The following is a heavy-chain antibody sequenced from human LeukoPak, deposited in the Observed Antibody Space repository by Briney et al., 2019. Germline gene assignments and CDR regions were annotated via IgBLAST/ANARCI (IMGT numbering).Heavy chain of an antibody. Sequence: SETLCLTCTVSGYSISSGYYWGWIRQPPGKGLEWIGSIYHSGSTYYNPSLKSRVTISVDTSKNQFSLKLSSVTAADTAVYYCARLYAYCGGDCWIEGYFDYWGQGTLVTVSS. CDR3: ARLYAYCGGDCWIEGYFDY. V-gene: IGHV4-38-2*02. D-gene: IGHD2-21*02. J-gene: IGHJ4*02. CDR2: IYHSGST. CDR1: GYSISSGYY.